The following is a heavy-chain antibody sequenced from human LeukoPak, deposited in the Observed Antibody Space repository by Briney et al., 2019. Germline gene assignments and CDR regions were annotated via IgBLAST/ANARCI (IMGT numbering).Heavy chain of an antibody. J-gene: IGHJ4*02. Sequence: SETLSLTCTVSGGSISSYYWSWIRQPPGKGLEWIGYIYNSGSTNYNPSLKSRVTISVDTSKNHFSLRLSYVTAADTAVYYCARSTPSSDYQFAFDYWGQGTLVTVSS. CDR2: IYNSGST. D-gene: IGHD4-11*01. CDR1: GGSISSYY. V-gene: IGHV4-59*08. CDR3: ARSTPSSDYQFAFDY.